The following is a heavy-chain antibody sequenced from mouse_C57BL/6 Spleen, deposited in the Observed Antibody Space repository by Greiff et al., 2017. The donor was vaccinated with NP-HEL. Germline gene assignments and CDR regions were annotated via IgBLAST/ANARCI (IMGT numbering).Heavy chain of an antibody. Sequence: EVQGVESGGGLVKPGGSLKLSCAASGFTFSSYAMSWVRQTPEKRLEWVATISDGGSYTYYPDNVKGRFTISRDNAKNNLYLQMSHLKSEDTAMYYCARDRGDYDYFDYWGQGTTLTVSS. CDR2: ISDGGSYT. V-gene: IGHV5-4*01. CDR1: GFTFSSYA. CDR3: ARDRGDYDYFDY. D-gene: IGHD2-4*01. J-gene: IGHJ2*01.